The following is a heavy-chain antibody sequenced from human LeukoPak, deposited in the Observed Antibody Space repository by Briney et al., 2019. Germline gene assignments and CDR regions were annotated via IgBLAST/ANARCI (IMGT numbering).Heavy chain of an antibody. D-gene: IGHD1-1*01. CDR3: AKENPLQDWNYDY. CDR1: GFTFSSYA. V-gene: IGHV3-23*01. J-gene: IGHJ4*02. CDR2: FGGGSSST. Sequence: GGSLRLSCAAPGFTFSSYAMGWVRQAPGGGLGWVSAFGGGSSSTYYADSVRGRFTISRDNSKNTVYLQMGNLRAEDTAVYYCAKENPLQDWNYDYWGQGTLVTVSS.